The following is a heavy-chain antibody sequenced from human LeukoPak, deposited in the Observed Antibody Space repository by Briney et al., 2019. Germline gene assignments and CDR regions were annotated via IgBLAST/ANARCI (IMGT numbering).Heavy chain of an antibody. V-gene: IGHV6-1*01. CDR3: ARGRIGTTRYFDY. CDR2: TYYRSKWNN. Sequence: SQTLPLTCAVSGDTVSTNSAAWNWIRQSPSRGLEWLGRTYYRSKWNNEYALSVKSRMTVNPDTAKNQFSLQLNSVTPEDTAVYYCARGRIGTTRYFDYWGQGIMVTVFS. D-gene: IGHD1-1*01. CDR1: GDTVSTNSAA. J-gene: IGHJ4*02.